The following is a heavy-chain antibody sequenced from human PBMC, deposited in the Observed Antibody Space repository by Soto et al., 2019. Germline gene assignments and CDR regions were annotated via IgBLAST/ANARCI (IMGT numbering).Heavy chain of an antibody. J-gene: IGHJ3*02. V-gene: IGHV3-74*01. CDR3: ARVVPGDAFDI. CDR1: GFTFSIYW. D-gene: IGHD1-26*01. Sequence: AGGSLRLSCAASGFTFSIYWMHWVRQAPGKGLVWVSRMNSDGSSTNYADSVKGRFTISRDNAKNTLFLQMNSLGAEDTAVYYCARVVPGDAFDIWGQGTMVTVSS. CDR2: MNSDGSST.